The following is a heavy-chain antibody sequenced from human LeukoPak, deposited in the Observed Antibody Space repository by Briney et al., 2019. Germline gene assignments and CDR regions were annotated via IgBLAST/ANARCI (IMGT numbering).Heavy chain of an antibody. Sequence: SGPTLVNPTQTLTLTCTFSGFSLSTSGVGVGWIRQPPGKALEWLALIYWDDDKRYSPSLKSRLTITKDTSKNQVVLTMTNMDPVDTATYYCAHSLRGQWLPDYYYYYGMDVWGQGTTVTVSS. CDR1: GFSLSTSGVG. V-gene: IGHV2-5*02. J-gene: IGHJ6*02. D-gene: IGHD6-19*01. CDR2: IYWDDDK. CDR3: AHSLRGQWLPDYYYYYGMDV.